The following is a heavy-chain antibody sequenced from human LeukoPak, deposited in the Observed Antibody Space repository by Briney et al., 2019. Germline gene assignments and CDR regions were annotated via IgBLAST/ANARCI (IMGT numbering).Heavy chain of an antibody. V-gene: IGHV4-4*07. D-gene: IGHD2-2*01. J-gene: IGHJ5*02. CDR1: GGSISSCY. CDR3: ARGQAGVVPADQSWFDP. Sequence: PSETLSLTCTVSGGSISSCYWSWIRQPAGKGLEWIGRIYTSGSTNYNPSLKSRVTMSVDTSKNQFSLKLSSVTAADTAVYYCARGQAGVVPADQSWFDPWGQGTLVTVSS. CDR2: IYTSGST.